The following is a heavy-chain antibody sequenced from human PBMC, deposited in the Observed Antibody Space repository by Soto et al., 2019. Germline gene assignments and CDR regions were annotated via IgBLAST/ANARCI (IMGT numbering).Heavy chain of an antibody. Sequence: VQLVQSGSEVKKPGSSVRVSCKTSEDTFSANTINWVRQAPGQGLEWLGRVIPVLGTTHYTQKFEDRVTISADKTTSTSYMDLSSLKSEDTALYYCATPPPLRWDFDLWGRGTLVTVSS. V-gene: IGHV1-69*08. CDR3: ATPPPLRWDFDL. CDR2: VIPVLGTT. CDR1: EDTFSANT. D-gene: IGHD3-3*01. J-gene: IGHJ2*01.